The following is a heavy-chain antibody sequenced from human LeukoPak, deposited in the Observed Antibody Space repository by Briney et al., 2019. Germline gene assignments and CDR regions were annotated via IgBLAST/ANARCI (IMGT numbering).Heavy chain of an antibody. D-gene: IGHD3-22*01. Sequence: PGGSLRLSCAASEFTFSTYAMHWVRQAPGKGPEWVAVISRDGLDTYYADSVRGRFTISRDNSKNTVHLQMNSLRAEDTAMYYCARRAGDYSHPYDYWGQGTLVTVSS. V-gene: IGHV3-30*14. J-gene: IGHJ4*02. CDR1: EFTFSTYA. CDR2: ISRDGLDT. CDR3: ARRAGDYSHPYDY.